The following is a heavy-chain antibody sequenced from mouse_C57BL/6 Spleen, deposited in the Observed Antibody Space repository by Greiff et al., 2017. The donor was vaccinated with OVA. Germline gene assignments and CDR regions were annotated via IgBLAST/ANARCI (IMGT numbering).Heavy chain of an antibody. D-gene: IGHD1-1*01. CDR3: ARSRHGSSWDWYFDV. V-gene: IGHV1-75*01. CDR2: IFPGSGST. CDR1: GYTFTDYY. J-gene: IGHJ1*03. Sequence: VKLMESGPELVKPGASVKISCKASGYTFTDYYINWVKQRPGQGLEWIGWIFPGSGSTYYNEKFKGKATLTVDKSSSTAYMLLSSLTSEDSAVYFCARSRHGSSWDWYFDVWGTGTTVTVSS.